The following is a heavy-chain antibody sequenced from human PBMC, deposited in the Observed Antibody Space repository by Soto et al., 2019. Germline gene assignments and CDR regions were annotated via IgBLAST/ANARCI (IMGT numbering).Heavy chain of an antibody. D-gene: IGHD6-19*01. CDR3: ARGGGYSRGRVYCFDY. J-gene: IGHJ4*02. CDR1: GDSVSSNSAA. CDR2: TYYRSKWYN. Sequence: SQTLSLTCAISGDSVSSNSAAWNWIRQSPSRGLEWLGRTYYRSKWYNDYAVSVKSRITINPDTSKNQFSLQLNSVTPEDTAVYYCARGGGYSRGRVYCFDYWGQGTMVTVYS. V-gene: IGHV6-1*01.